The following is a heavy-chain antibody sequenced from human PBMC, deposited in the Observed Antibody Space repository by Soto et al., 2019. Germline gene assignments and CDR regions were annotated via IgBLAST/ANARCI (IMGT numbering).Heavy chain of an antibody. CDR3: AATRCRPIFGVDNY. CDR2: INPSGART. CDR1: GYTFTSYY. J-gene: IGHJ4*02. D-gene: IGHD3-3*01. Sequence: QVQLVQSGAEVKKPGASVKVSCKASGYTFTSYYMHWVRQAPGQGLERMGIINPSGARTSYAQKFHGRCTMTRDTSTSNVYMDLSSLRSEDTAVYYCAATRCRPIFGVDNYWGQGTLVTVSS. V-gene: IGHV1-46*03.